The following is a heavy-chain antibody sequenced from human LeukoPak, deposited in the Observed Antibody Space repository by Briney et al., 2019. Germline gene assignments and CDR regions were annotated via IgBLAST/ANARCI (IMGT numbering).Heavy chain of an antibody. Sequence: GGSLRLSCAASGFTFEDFTMHWVRQAPGKALEWVSLITWDGQNIEYQDSVKGRFTISRDNSENSLYLQMSSLRADDTAIYYCARAGELRYMDVWGKGTAVTVSS. CDR1: GFTFEDFT. CDR2: ITWDGQNI. CDR3: ARAGELRYMDV. D-gene: IGHD3-16*01. V-gene: IGHV3-43*01. J-gene: IGHJ6*03.